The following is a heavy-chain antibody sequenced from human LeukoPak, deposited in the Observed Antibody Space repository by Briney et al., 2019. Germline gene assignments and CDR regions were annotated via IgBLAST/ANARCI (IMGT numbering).Heavy chain of an antibody. J-gene: IGHJ4*02. CDR1: GFTFSSYG. CDR2: ISYDGSNK. CDR3: ARAAGYSSNWPLDS. D-gene: IGHD6-13*01. V-gene: IGHV3-30*03. Sequence: PGGSLRLSCAASGFTFSSYGMHWVRQAPGKGLEWVAVISYDGSNKYYADSVKGRFTISRDNSKNTLYLQMNSLRAEDTAVYYCARAAGYSSNWPLDSWGQGTLVTVSS.